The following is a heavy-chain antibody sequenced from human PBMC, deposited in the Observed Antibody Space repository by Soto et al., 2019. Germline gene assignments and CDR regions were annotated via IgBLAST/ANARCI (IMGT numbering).Heavy chain of an antibody. CDR1: GFTFSSYA. J-gene: IGHJ4*02. CDR2: VSIGGST. CDR3: AKRRGAGGHFDY. Sequence: DVQLLESGGGLGQPEGSLRLSCAASGFTFSSYAMGWVRQRPGKGLEWVAVVSIGGSTHYADSVRGRFTISRDNSKNTLSLQMNSLTAEDTAVYFCAKRRGAGGHFDYWGQGALVTVAS. V-gene: IGHV3-23*01. D-gene: IGHD2-15*01.